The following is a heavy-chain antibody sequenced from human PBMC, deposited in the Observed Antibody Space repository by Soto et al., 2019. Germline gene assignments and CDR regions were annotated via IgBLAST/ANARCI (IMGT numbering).Heavy chain of an antibody. J-gene: IGHJ5*02. CDR1: GGSISSYY. V-gene: IGHV4-59*01. CDR2: IYYSGST. D-gene: IGHD3-10*01. CDR3: ARIGPVRGVINNWFDP. Sequence: SETLSLTCTVPGGSISSYYWSWIRQPPGKGLEWIGYIYYSGSTNYNPSLKSRVTISVDTAKNQFSLRLSSVTAADTAVYYCARIGPVRGVINNWFDPWGQGTLVTVSS.